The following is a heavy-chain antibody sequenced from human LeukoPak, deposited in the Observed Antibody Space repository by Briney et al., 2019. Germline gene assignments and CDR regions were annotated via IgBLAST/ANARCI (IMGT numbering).Heavy chain of an antibody. J-gene: IGHJ4*02. CDR3: ASYSITGTRVGDY. Sequence: PSETLSLTCTVSGGSTSSGGYYWSWIRQPPGKGLEWIGYTYHSGSTYYNSSLKSRVTISVDRSKNQFSLKLSSVTAADTAVYYCASYSITGTRVGDYWGQGTLVTVSS. V-gene: IGHV4-30-2*01. CDR2: TYHSGST. CDR1: GGSTSSGGYY. D-gene: IGHD1-20*01.